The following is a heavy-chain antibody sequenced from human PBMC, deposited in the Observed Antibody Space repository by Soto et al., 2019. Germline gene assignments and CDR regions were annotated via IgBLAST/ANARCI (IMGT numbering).Heavy chain of an antibody. CDR2: ISAYNGNT. D-gene: IGHD3-22*01. J-gene: IGHJ3*02. CDR3: ARDPSYYDSSGYPPGAFDI. Sequence: QVQLVQSGAEVKKPGASVKVSCKASGYTFTSYGISWVRQAPGQGLEWMGWISAYNGNTNYAQKLQGRVTMTTDTSTSTAYMELRSLRSDDTAVYYCARDPSYYDSSGYPPGAFDIWGQGTMVTVSS. V-gene: IGHV1-18*01. CDR1: GYTFTSYG.